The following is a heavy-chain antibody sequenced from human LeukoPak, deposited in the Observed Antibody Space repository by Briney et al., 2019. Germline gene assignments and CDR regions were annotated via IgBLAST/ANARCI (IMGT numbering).Heavy chain of an antibody. D-gene: IGHD7-27*01. CDR3: ATRKLGNDY. CDR2: IYYTET. V-gene: IGHV4-59*02. J-gene: IGHJ4*02. Sequence: KTSETLSLTCTVSGGSVSDYYWSWIRQSPGKGLEWIGYIYYTETSYNPSLKSRLTISADTSKNQFSLKLYSVTAADTAVYYCATRKLGNDYWGQGTLVTVSS. CDR1: GGSVSDYY.